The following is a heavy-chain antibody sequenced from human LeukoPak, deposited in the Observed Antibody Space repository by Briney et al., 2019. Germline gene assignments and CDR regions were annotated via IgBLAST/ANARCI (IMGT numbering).Heavy chain of an antibody. CDR2: ISYSGST. J-gene: IGHJ4*02. D-gene: IGHD2-15*01. CDR3: ARHDCSGGSCYLPPHY. Sequence: SSETLTLTCTVSGGSISRYYWSWLRQPPGKGLEWLGHISYSGSTNYNHSLKSRVTISVDTSKNQFSLKLSSVTAADTAVYYCARHDCSGGSCYLPPHYWGQGTLVTVSS. V-gene: IGHV4-59*08. CDR1: GGSISRYY.